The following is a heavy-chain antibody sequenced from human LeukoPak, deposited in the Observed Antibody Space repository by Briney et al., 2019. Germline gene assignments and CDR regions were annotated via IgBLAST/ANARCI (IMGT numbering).Heavy chain of an antibody. CDR1: GGSFSGYY. V-gene: IGHV4-34*01. CDR2: INHSGST. D-gene: IGHD4-23*01. CDR3: ASYHGGIQNYFDY. Sequence: PSETRSLTCAVYGGSFSGYYWSWIRQPPGKGLERIGEINHSGSTNYNPSLKSRVTISVDTSKNQFSLKLSSVTAADTAVYYCASYHGGIQNYFDYWGQGTLVTVSS. J-gene: IGHJ4*02.